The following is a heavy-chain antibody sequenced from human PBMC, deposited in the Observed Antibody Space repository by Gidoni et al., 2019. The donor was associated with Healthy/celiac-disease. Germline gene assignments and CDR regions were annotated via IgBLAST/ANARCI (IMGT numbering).Heavy chain of an antibody. CDR3: AREGPSIAVAIDY. D-gene: IGHD6-19*01. Sequence: EVQLVESGGGLVKPGGSLRLSCAASGFTFSSYSMNWVRQAPGKGLEWVSSISSSSSYIYYADSVKGRFTISRDNAKNSLYLQMNSLRAEDTAVYYCAREGPSIAVAIDYWGQGTLVTVSS. CDR1: GFTFSSYS. V-gene: IGHV3-21*01. J-gene: IGHJ4*02. CDR2: ISSSSSYI.